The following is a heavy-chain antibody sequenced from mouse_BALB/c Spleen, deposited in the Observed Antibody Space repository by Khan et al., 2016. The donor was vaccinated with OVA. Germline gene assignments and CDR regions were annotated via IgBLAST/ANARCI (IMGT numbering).Heavy chain of an antibody. J-gene: IGHJ3*01. CDR3: ARGGKGGVAD. Sequence: EVELVESGGGLVQPGGSRKLSCAASGFTFSDYGMAWVRQAPGKGPEWVAFVSSLAYNFYYADTVTGRFTISRANAKNTLYLEMSSLRSEDTAMYYCARGGKGGVADWGQGTLVTVSA. CDR2: VSSLAYNF. CDR1: GFTFSDYG. V-gene: IGHV5-15*02.